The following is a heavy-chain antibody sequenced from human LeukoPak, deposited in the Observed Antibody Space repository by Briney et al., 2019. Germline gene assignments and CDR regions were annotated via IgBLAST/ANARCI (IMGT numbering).Heavy chain of an antibody. CDR1: GGSLSSYY. V-gene: IGHV4-4*07. J-gene: IGHJ6*03. Sequence: PSETLSLTCTVSGGSLSSYYWSWIRQPAGKGLEWIGRIYTSGSTNYNPSLKSRVTMSVDTSKNQFSLKLSSVTAADTAVYYCARDLGTVTTPTYYYYYMDVWGKGTTVTVSS. D-gene: IGHD4-17*01. CDR3: ARDLGTVTTPTYYYYYMDV. CDR2: IYTSGST.